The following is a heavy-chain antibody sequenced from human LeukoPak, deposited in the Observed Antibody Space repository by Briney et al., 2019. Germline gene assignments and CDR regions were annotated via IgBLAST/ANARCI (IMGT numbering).Heavy chain of an antibody. CDR2: ISYDGSNK. D-gene: IGHD5-18*01. CDR3: AKEGVEYSYGYYFDY. V-gene: IGHV3-30*18. CDR1: GFTFSSYG. Sequence: PGGSLRLSCAASGFTFSSYGMHWVRQAPGKGLEWVAVISYDGSNKYYADSVKGRFIISRDNSKNTLYLQMNGLRAEDTAVYYCAKEGVEYSYGYYFDYWGQGTLVTVSS. J-gene: IGHJ4*02.